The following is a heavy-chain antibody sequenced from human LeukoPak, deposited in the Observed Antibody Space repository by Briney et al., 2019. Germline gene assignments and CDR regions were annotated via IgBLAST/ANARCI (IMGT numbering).Heavy chain of an antibody. CDR2: IYHSGST. CDR3: ARVNYYGSGSYQRYYYYYYMDV. CDR1: GGSISSGGYS. V-gene: IGHV4-30-2*01. J-gene: IGHJ6*03. Sequence: PSETLSLTCAVSGGSISSGGYSWSWIRQPPGKGLEWIGYIYHSGSTYYNPSLKSRVTISVDRSKNQFSLKLSSVTAADTAVYYCARVNYYGSGSYQRYYYYYYMDVWGKGTTVTVSS. D-gene: IGHD3-10*01.